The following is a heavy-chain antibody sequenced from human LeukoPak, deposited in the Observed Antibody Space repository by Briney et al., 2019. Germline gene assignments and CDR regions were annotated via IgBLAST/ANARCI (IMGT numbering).Heavy chain of an antibody. CDR1: GVSFSDYY. CDR3: ARIGSHCSGTSCYGDY. J-gene: IGHJ4*02. D-gene: IGHD2-2*01. V-gene: IGHV4-34*01. CDR2: INHGGSS. Sequence: SETLSLTCAVYGVSFSDYYWSWIRQPPGKGLEWIGKINHGGSSDYNPSLRSRVTISVDASKNQFSLRLSSVTAADTAVYYCARIGSHCSGTSCYGDYWGQGALVTVSS.